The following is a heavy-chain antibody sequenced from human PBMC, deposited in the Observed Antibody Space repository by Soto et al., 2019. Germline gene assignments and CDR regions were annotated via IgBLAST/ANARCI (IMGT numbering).Heavy chain of an antibody. CDR2: ISSNGVGT. D-gene: IGHD6-6*01. CDR1: EFTLSGYA. V-gene: IGHV3-64*01. CDR3: ARRARPDFYYMDV. J-gene: IGHJ6*03. Sequence: EVQLAESGGGLAQPGGSLIISCASSEFTLSGYAIDLVRQAPGKGLEYVSGISSNGVGTYYANSVQGRFTISRDNSKNTVYLQMGSLRPEDMAVYYCARRARPDFYYMDVWGKGTTVTVS.